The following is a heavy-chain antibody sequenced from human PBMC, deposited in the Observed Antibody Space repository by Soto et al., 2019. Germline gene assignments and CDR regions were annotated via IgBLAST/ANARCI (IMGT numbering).Heavy chain of an antibody. D-gene: IGHD3-22*01. V-gene: IGHV1-18*01. Sequence: QVKLVQSGTEVKQPGASMKVSCKASGYSFATSGISWVRQAPGQGHEWMGWISAYNGNTNYDQKLQDRVTMTTDTPTSTAYLELRNLRSDDTAVYYCARAGQYYDSSGYANWGQGTLVTVSS. J-gene: IGHJ4*02. CDR1: GYSFATSG. CDR3: ARAGQYYDSSGYAN. CDR2: ISAYNGNT.